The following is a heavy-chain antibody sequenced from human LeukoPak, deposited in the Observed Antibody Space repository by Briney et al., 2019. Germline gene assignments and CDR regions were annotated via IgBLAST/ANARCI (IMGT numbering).Heavy chain of an antibody. D-gene: IGHD2/OR15-2a*01. J-gene: IGHJ1*01. CDR3: ARNAGKYYRYFQH. CDR2: VYYSGST. Sequence: SETLSLTCTVSGDSMNEYYWSWVRQPPGQGLEWIGYVYYSGSTTYNPSLKSRVNITIDTSKNQFSLTLTSVTAADTAMYYCARNAGKYYRYFQHWGQGTVVSVSS. V-gene: IGHV4-59*01. CDR1: GDSMNEYY.